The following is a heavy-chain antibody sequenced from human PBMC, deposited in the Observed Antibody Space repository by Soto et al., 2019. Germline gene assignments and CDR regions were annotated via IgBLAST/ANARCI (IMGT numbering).Heavy chain of an antibody. CDR1: GFTFTNAW. CDR3: ATMTPERIDY. CDR2: IKSKSDGGTT. V-gene: IGHV3-15*07. J-gene: IGHJ4*02. D-gene: IGHD4-17*01. Sequence: GGSLRLSCAASGFTFTNAWMNWVRQAPGKGLDWVGRIKSKSDGGTTDYAAPVKGRFSISRDDSKNTLFLQMNSLKIEDTAVYFCATMTPERIDYWGQGTLVTVSS.